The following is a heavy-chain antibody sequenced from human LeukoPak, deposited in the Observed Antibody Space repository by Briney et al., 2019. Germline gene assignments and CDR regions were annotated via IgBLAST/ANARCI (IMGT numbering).Heavy chain of an antibody. CDR2: FDPEDGET. CDR1: GYTLTELS. Sequence: ASVKVSCKVSGYTLTELSMHWVRQAPGKGREWMGGFDPEDGETIYAQKFQGRVTMTEDTSTDTAYMELSSLRSEDTAVYYCATSSWGYSGSYYFDYWGQGTLVTVSS. CDR3: ATSSWGYSGSYYFDY. J-gene: IGHJ4*02. D-gene: IGHD1-26*01. V-gene: IGHV1-24*01.